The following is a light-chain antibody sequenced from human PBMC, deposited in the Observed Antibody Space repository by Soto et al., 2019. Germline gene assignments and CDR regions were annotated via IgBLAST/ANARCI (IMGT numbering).Light chain of an antibody. V-gene: IGKV3-15*01. Sequence: EIVMTQSPATLSVSPGERVTLSCMASQSVSSRLAWYQQKPGQPPRLLIYDASTRATRIPSRFSGSGSGTEFTLTISSLQPEDVATYYCLQHHSYPQTFGQGTKVDIK. J-gene: IGKJ1*01. CDR2: DAS. CDR1: QSVSSR. CDR3: LQHHSYPQT.